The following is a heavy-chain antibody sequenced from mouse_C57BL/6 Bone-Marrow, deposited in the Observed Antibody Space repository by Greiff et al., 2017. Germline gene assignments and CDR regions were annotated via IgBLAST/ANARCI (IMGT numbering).Heavy chain of an antibody. V-gene: IGHV1-15*01. CDR3: FYDYDAMDY. D-gene: IGHD1-1*01. Sequence: QVQLQQSGAGLVRPGASVTLSCKASGYTFTDYEMHWVKQTPVHGLEWIGAIDPETGGTAYNQKFKGKAILTADKSSSTAYMELRSLTSEDSAVYYFFYDYDAMDYWGQGTSVTVSS. J-gene: IGHJ4*01. CDR2: IDPETGGT. CDR1: GYTFTDYE.